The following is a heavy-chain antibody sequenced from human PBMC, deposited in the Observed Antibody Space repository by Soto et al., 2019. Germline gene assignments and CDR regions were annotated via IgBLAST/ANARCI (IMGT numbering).Heavy chain of an antibody. CDR2: INEDGSEK. CDR1: GFTFSNYW. V-gene: IGHV3-7*03. J-gene: IGHJ3*02. D-gene: IGHD1-26*01. Sequence: GGSLRLSCAASGFTFSNYWMNWVRQAPGKGLEWVANINEDGSEKYYVDSAKGRFTISRDNAKNSLYLQMNSLRAEDTALYYWVRESGSYHDAFEIWGQGTMVTVSS. CDR3: VRESGSYHDAFEI.